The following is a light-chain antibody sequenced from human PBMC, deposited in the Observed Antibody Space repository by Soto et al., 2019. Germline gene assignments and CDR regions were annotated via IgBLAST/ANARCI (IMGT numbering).Light chain of an antibody. CDR1: QSVSNNY. Sequence: ECEIKQSPSTVDQKPGERSTLSSRASQSVSNNYLAWYQQKPGQAPRLLIYGASNRATGIPDGFIGSGSGTDVSLTISCLEPADFAVYYCRQYGSAGTFGQGTKVDIK. V-gene: IGKV3-20*01. CDR3: RQYGSAGT. J-gene: IGKJ1*01. CDR2: GAS.